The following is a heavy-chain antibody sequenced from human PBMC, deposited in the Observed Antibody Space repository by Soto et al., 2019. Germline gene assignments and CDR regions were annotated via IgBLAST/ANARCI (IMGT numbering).Heavy chain of an antibody. CDR3: AKGLYDFWSGYHAYYYYGMDV. D-gene: IGHD3-3*01. V-gene: IGHV3-23*01. CDR1: GFTFSSYA. CDR2: ISGSGGST. J-gene: IGHJ6*02. Sequence: EVQLLESGGGLVQPGGSLRLSCAASGFTFSSYAMSWVRQAPGKGLEWVSAISGSGGSTYYADSVKGRFTISRDNSKNTLYLQMKSLRAEDTAVYYCAKGLYDFWSGYHAYYYYGMDVWGQGTTVTVAS.